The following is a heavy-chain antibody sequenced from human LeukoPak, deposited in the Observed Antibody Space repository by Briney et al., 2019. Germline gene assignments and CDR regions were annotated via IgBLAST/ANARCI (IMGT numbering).Heavy chain of an antibody. CDR3: AKRMGGPPGVLVAAPFDY. J-gene: IGHJ4*02. CDR1: GFTFSSYA. D-gene: IGHD2-15*01. Sequence: GGSLRLSCAASGFTFSSYAMSWVRLAPGKGLEWVSTIGATGGSTYYADSVKGRFTISRDNSKNTLYLQMNSLRAEDTAVYYCAKRMGGPPGVLVAAPFDYWGQGTLVTVSS. V-gene: IGHV3-23*01. CDR2: IGATGGST.